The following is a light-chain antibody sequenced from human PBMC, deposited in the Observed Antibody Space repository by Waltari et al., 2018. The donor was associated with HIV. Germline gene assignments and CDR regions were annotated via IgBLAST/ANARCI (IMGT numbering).Light chain of an antibody. J-gene: IGKJ1*01. CDR3: QQYNSYSPPTWT. V-gene: IGKV1-5*03. CDR1: QSLSSW. Sequence: DIQMTQSPSTLSASVGDRVTITCRPSQSLSSWLAWYQQKPGKAPKLLIYKASSLESGVPSRFSGSGSGTEFTLTISSLQPDDFATYYCQQYNSYSPPTWTFGQGTKVEIK. CDR2: KAS.